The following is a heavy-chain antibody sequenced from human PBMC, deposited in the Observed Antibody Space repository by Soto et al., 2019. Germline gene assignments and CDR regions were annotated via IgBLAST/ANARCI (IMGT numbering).Heavy chain of an antibody. V-gene: IGHV1-46*01. J-gene: IGHJ4*01. D-gene: IGHD5-12*01. CDR2: MKYSDGST. Sequence: QVQLVQSGAEVKKPGASVTVSCKAARYTFTNYYIHWVRQAPGQGLEWMGLMKYSDGSTTYAQKFQGRVTITRDMSTSTVYMELSSLRSEDTAVYYCARDAQIGRVYSVYDTYWGQGTMVTVSS. CDR1: RYTFTNYY. CDR3: ARDAQIGRVYSVYDTY.